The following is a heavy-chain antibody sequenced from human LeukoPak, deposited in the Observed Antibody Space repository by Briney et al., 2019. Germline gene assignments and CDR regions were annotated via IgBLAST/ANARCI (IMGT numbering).Heavy chain of an antibody. J-gene: IGHJ4*02. Sequence: SETLSLTCTVSGGSISSHYWSWIRQPPGKGLEWIGYIYYSGSTNYNPSLKSRVTISVDTSKNQFSLKLSSVTAADTAVYYCARGAAVAGILYFDYWGQGTLVTVSS. CDR1: GGSISSHY. D-gene: IGHD6-19*01. CDR3: ARGAAVAGILYFDY. CDR2: IYYSGST. V-gene: IGHV4-59*11.